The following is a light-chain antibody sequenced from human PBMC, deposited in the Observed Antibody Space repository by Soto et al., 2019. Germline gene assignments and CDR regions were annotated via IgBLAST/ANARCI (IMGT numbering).Light chain of an antibody. CDR2: DAS. V-gene: IGKV1-33*01. J-gene: IGKJ4*01. Sequence: AYFASASVVYRVTIICRASQSISSYLNWYQQKPGKAPKLLIYDASNLETGVPSRFSGSGSGTDFTFTISSLQPEDIATYYCQQYDPLPNFGGGTKAEIK. CDR3: QQYDPLPN. CDR1: QSISSY.